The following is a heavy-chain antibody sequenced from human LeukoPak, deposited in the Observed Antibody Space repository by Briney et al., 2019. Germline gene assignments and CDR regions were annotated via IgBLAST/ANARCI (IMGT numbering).Heavy chain of an antibody. CDR2: IIPKYSAS. J-gene: IGHJ3*01. CDR3: VRPDRIFGVPAAFDA. D-gene: IGHD3-3*02. V-gene: IGHV1-69*13. Sequence: SVKVSCKASGGSFSDYPINWVRRAPGQGLEWLGGIIPKYSASNYAQAFQGRVTITADESTNTVYMEMSGLRPDDTAVYYCVRPDRIFGVPAAFDAWGQGTLVAVSS. CDR1: GGSFSDYP.